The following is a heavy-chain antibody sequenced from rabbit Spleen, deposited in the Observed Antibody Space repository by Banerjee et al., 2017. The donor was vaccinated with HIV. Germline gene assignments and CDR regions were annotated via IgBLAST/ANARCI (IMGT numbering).Heavy chain of an antibody. Sequence: QSLEESGGDLVKPGASLTLTCTASGFTFSTYWMTWVRQAPGKGLEWIGCISAGSSGSTYYASWAKGRFTISKTSSTTVTLQMTSLTAANTATYFCARGSTTMTMVITGYYFNLWGQGTLVTVS. CDR1: GFTFSTYW. CDR2: ISAGSSGST. D-gene: IGHD2-1*01. J-gene: IGHJ4*01. V-gene: IGHV1S40*01. CDR3: ARGSTTMTMVITGYYFNL.